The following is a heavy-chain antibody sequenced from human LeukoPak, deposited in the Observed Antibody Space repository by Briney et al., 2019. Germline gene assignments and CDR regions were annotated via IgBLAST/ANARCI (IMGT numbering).Heavy chain of an antibody. V-gene: IGHV1-2*02. CDR1: GYTFTVSY. CDR2: INPNSGGT. Sequence: ASVKVSCKASGYTFTVSYMHWVRQAPGQGLEWMGWINPNSGGTNYAQKFQGRVTMTRDTSITTAYMELSRLTSDDTAVYYCARDLASVAVTTFDYWGQGTLVTVSS. J-gene: IGHJ4*02. CDR3: ARDLASVAVTTFDY. D-gene: IGHD4-17*01.